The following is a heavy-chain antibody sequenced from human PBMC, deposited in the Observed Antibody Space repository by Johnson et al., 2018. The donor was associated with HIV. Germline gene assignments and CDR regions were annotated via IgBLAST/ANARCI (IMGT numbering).Heavy chain of an antibody. V-gene: IGHV3-30*04. CDR2: MSFDGNSR. D-gene: IGHD3-22*01. J-gene: IGHJ3*02. Sequence: QVQLVESGGSVVQPGRSLRLSCVASGFTLSSYAMHWVRQAPGKGLEWVAVMSFDGNSRYYADSVKGRFTISRDNAKNSLFLQMNSLRGEDTASYYCARDTYEYESSSYVDAFDIWGQGTMVTVTS. CDR1: GFTLSSYA. CDR3: ARDTYEYESSSYVDAFDI.